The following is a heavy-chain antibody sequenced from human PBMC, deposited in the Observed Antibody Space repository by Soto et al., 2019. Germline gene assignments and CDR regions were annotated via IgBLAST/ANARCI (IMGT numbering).Heavy chain of an antibody. CDR2: ISSSSSYI. V-gene: IGHV3-21*01. J-gene: IGHJ5*02. Sequence: GGSVRLSCAASGFTFSSYAMSWVRQAPGKGLEWVSSISSSSSYIYYADSVKGRFTISRDNAKNSLYLQMNSLRAEDTAVYYCASEYSNFPYNWFDPWGQGTLVTVSS. CDR3: ASEYSNFPYNWFDP. CDR1: GFTFSSYA. D-gene: IGHD4-4*01.